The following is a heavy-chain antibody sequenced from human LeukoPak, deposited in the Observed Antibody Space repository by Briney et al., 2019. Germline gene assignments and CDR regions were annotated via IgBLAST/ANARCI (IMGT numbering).Heavy chain of an antibody. J-gene: IGHJ4*02. V-gene: IGHV3-30*04. CDR3: AKDFEGRLQPLDY. CDR2: ISYDGGDN. D-gene: IGHD5-24*01. Sequence: GGSLRLSCAASGFTFRSYAMHWVRQAPGKGLEWVSLISYDGGDNYYADSVKGRFTISRDNSKNTLYLQMNSLRAEDTAVYYCAKDFEGRLQPLDYWGQGTLVTVSS. CDR1: GFTFRSYA.